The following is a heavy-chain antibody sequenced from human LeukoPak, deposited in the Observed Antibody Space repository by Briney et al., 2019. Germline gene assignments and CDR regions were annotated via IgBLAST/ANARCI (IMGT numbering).Heavy chain of an antibody. CDR3: TTTRTY. J-gene: IGHJ4*02. Sequence: GGSLRLSCAASGFTFSSYGMHWVRQAPGKGLEWVGRIKSKTDGGTTDYTAPVQGRFTISRDDSKNTLYLQMNSLKTEDTAVYFCTTTRTYWGQGTLVTVSS. CDR2: IKSKTDGGTT. V-gene: IGHV3-15*01. D-gene: IGHD2-2*01. CDR1: GFTFSSYG.